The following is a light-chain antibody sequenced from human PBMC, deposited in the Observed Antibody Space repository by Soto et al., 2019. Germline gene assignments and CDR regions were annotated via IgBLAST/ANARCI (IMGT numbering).Light chain of an antibody. Sequence: DIQMTHSPSTVSASVGDRVTITCMASQSISSWLAWYQQTPGKAPKLLIYKTSSLESGVPSRFSGSRSGTEFTLTISSLQTEDFATYFCKQYNSYPWTFGKGTKVDIK. CDR3: KQYNSYPWT. V-gene: IGKV1-5*03. CDR2: KTS. CDR1: QSISSW. J-gene: IGKJ1*01.